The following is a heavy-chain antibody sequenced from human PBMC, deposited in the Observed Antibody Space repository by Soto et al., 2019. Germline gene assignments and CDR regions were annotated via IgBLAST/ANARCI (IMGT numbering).Heavy chain of an antibody. CDR1: GGSISSSNW. CDR2: IYHSGST. J-gene: IGHJ4*02. Sequence: PSETLSLTCAVSGGSISSSNWWSWVRQPPGKGLEWIGEIYHSGSTNYNPSLKSRVTISVDKSKNQFSLKLSSVTAADTAVYYCARILYYGSGSQSDYWGQGTLVTVSS. CDR3: ARILYYGSGSQSDY. D-gene: IGHD3-10*01. V-gene: IGHV4-4*02.